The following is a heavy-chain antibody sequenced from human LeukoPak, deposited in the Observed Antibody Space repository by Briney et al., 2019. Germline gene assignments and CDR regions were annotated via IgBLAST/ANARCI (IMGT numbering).Heavy chain of an antibody. CDR3: ARPISSQGYFGVVID. Sequence: SETLSLTCAVSGYSISSASYWGWIRQPPGKGQEWIGNIYHSGSPYYNPSLKSRVTISVDTSKNQFSLKLSSVTAADTAVYYCARPISSQGYFGVVIDWGQGTLVTVSS. D-gene: IGHD3-3*01. J-gene: IGHJ4*02. V-gene: IGHV4-38-2*01. CDR2: IYHSGSP. CDR1: GYSISSASY.